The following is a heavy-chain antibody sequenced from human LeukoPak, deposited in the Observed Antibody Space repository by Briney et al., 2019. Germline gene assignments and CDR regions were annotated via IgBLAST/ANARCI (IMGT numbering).Heavy chain of an antibody. J-gene: IGHJ6*03. V-gene: IGHV3-23*01. CDR2: ISGSGGST. CDR1: GFTFSSYA. Sequence: TGGSLRLSCAASGFTFSSYAMSWVRQAPGKGLEWVSAISGSGGSTYYADSGKGRFTISRDNSKNTLYLQMNSLRAEDPAVYYCAKDIGVRGVIIHYYYYYYMDVWGKGTTVTVSS. CDR3: AKDIGVRGVIIHYYYYYYMDV. D-gene: IGHD3-10*01.